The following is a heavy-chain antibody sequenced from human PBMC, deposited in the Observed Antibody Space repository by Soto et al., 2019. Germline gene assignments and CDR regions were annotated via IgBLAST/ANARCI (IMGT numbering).Heavy chain of an antibody. CDR2: INHSGST. CDR3: ARRNKKNYYYYGMDV. V-gene: IGHV4-34*01. CDR1: GGSFSGYY. Sequence: AVYGGSFSGYYWSWIRQPPGKGLEWIGEINHSGSTNYNPSLKSRVTISVDTSKNQFSLKLSSVTAADTAVYYCARRNKKNYYYYGMDVWGQGTTVTVSS. J-gene: IGHJ6*02.